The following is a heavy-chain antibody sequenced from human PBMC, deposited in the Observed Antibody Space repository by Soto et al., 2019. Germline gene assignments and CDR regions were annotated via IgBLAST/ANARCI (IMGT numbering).Heavy chain of an antibody. CDR1: GASLSGYY. D-gene: IGHD5-12*01. CDR2: VKDGGHT. CDR3: SRGQEGIVATH. Sequence: QVQLQQWGPGLLKPSETLSLNCAVTGASLSGYYWSWIRQPPGKGLEWIGEVKDGGHTNYSPSLRGRVTISSDTSNNQFSLRLNSVTAADTGVYYCSRGQEGIVATHWDQGSLVTVSS. J-gene: IGHJ4*02. V-gene: IGHV4-34*01.